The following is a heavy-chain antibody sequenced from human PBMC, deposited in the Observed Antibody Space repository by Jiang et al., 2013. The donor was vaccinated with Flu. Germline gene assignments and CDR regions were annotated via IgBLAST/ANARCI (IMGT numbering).Heavy chain of an antibody. CDR3: ASGPRPIPEGIDY. V-gene: IGHV1-69*04. Sequence: GAEVKKPGSSVKVSCKASGGTFSSYAISWVRQAPGQGLEWMGRIIPILGIANYAQKFQGRVTITADKSTSTAYMELSSLRSEDTAVYYCASGPRPIPEGIDYWGQGTLVTVSS. J-gene: IGHJ4*02. CDR1: GGTFSSYA. CDR2: IIPILGIA.